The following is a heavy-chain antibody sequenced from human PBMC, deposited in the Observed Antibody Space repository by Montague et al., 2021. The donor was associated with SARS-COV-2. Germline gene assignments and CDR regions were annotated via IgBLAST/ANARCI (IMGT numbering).Heavy chain of an antibody. J-gene: IGHJ4*02. CDR1: GVSVSNRYTH. V-gene: IGHV4-61*01. D-gene: IGHD5-12*01. CDR2: IDYGGSP. Sequence: SETLSLTCTVSGVSVSNRYTHWSWIRQSPGKGLEWIGHIDYGGSPNYSPSLHSRVTISSDTSKNQLSLRLNSVTAADTAVYYCARGDIGAPGPPFDSWGQGTLVTVSS. CDR3: ARGDIGAPGPPFDS.